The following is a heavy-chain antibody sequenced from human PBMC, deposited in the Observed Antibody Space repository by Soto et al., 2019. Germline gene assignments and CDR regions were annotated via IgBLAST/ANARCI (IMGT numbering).Heavy chain of an antibody. Sequence: QVQLVESGGGVVQPGRSLRLSCAASGFTFSSYGMHWVRQAPGKGLEWVAVISYDGSNKYYADSVKGRLTISRDNSKNTLYLQMNSLRAEDTAVYYCAKHHTEDAFDIWGQGTMVTVSS. CDR3: AKHHTEDAFDI. V-gene: IGHV3-30*18. CDR2: ISYDGSNK. D-gene: IGHD4-17*01. CDR1: GFTFSSYG. J-gene: IGHJ3*02.